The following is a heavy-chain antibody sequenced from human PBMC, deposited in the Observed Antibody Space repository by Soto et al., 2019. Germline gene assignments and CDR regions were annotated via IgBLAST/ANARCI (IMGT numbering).Heavy chain of an antibody. V-gene: IGHV3-9*01. D-gene: IGHD4-17*01. J-gene: IGHJ4*02. Sequence: EVRLVESGGGLVQPGRSLRLSCAASGFTFDDYVIYWVRQLPGKGLQWVSGINWNSGSLGYADSVKGRFTISRDNAKNSLYLQMNSLRTEDTALYYCAKGQSSLTTITAMDYWGQGTLVTVSS. CDR2: INWNSGSL. CDR3: AKGQSSLTTITAMDY. CDR1: GFTFDDYV.